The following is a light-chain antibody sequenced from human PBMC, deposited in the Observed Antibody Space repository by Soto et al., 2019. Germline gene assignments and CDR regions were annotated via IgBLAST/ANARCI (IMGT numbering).Light chain of an antibody. Sequence: DIVLTQSPFTMSLVLGERAPLSCRASQSVSSNNLAWYQQKPGQAPRLLIYDASNRATGIPARFSGSGSGTDFSLTISRLEPEDSAIYYCQQRDNWPSTFGQGTKVDIK. V-gene: IGKV3-11*01. J-gene: IGKJ1*01. CDR1: QSVSSN. CDR3: QQRDNWPST. CDR2: DAS.